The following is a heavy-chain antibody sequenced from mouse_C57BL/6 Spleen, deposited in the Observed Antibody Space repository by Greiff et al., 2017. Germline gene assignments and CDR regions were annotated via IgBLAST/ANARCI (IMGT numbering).Heavy chain of an antibody. V-gene: IGHV1-82*01. CDR3: ARGGCYFMDY. Sequence: VQLQESGPELVKPGASVKISCKASGYAFSSSWMNWVKQRPGKGLEWIGRIYPGDGDTNYNGKFKGKATLTADKSSSTAYMPLSSLTSEDSAVYFCARGGCYFMDYWGQGTSVTVSS. CDR1: GYAFSSSW. CDR2: IYPGDGDT. D-gene: IGHD2-12*01. J-gene: IGHJ4*01.